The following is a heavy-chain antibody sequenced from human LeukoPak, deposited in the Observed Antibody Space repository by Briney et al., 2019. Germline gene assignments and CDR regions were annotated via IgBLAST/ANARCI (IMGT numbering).Heavy chain of an antibody. V-gene: IGHV4-4*02. J-gene: IGHJ4*02. D-gene: IGHD3-3*01. CDR3: ARQGWDDFWSGYSDY. Sequence: PSETLSLTCAVSGGSISSSNWWSWVRQPPGKGLEWIGEIYHSGSTNYNPSLKSRVTISVDKSKNQFSLKLSSVTAADTAVYYCARQGWDDFWSGYSDYWGQGTLVTVSS. CDR1: GGSISSSNW. CDR2: IYHSGST.